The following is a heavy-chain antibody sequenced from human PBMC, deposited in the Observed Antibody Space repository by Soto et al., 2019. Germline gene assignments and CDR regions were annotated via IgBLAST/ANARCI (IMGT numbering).Heavy chain of an antibody. CDR2: IYYAGTA. Sequence: SETLSLTCTVSGGSISSYYWSWIRQPPGKGLEWIGYIYYAGTATYNPSLQSRVSISVDTAKNEVSLKLTSVTAADTAVYFCARLGAYYQAMDSWGQGTLVTVSS. CDR1: GGSISSYY. CDR3: ARLGAYYQAMDS. J-gene: IGHJ1*01. D-gene: IGHD3-22*01. V-gene: IGHV4-59*08.